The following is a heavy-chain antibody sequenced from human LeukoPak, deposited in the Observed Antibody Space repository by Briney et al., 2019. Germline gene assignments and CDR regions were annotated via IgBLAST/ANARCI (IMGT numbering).Heavy chain of an antibody. CDR2: ISGSGGST. CDR1: GFTFSSYG. CDR3: ATYYGSGYFDY. D-gene: IGHD3-10*01. J-gene: IGHJ4*02. V-gene: IGHV3-23*01. Sequence: GGSLRLSCAASGFTFSSYGMSWVCQAPGKGLEWVSAISGSGGSTYYADSVKGRFTISRDNSKNTLYLQMNSLRAEDTAVYYCATYYGSGYFDYWGQGTLVTVSS.